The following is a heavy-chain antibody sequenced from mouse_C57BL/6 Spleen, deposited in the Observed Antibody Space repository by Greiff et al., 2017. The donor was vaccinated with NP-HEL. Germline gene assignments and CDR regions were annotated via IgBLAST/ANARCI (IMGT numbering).Heavy chain of an antibody. V-gene: IGHV1-39*01. CDR1: GYSFTDYN. J-gene: IGHJ4*01. Sequence: VQLQQSGPELVKPGASVKISCKASGYSFTDYNMNWVKQSNGTSLEWIGVINPNYGTTSYNQKFKCKATLTVDQSSSTYYMHLNSLTSEDSAVYYSARSGYGYGGLYYYAMDYWGQGTSVTVSS. D-gene: IGHD2-2*01. CDR3: ARSGYGYGGLYYYAMDY. CDR2: INPNYGTT.